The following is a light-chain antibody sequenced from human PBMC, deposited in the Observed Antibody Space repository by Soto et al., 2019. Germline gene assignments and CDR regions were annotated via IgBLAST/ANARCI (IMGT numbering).Light chain of an antibody. CDR3: QQCNTWPLT. V-gene: IGKV3-11*01. Sequence: EIVFTQSPATLSLSPGERATLSCRASQSISSCLVWFQHKPGQAPRLVIHDASYRATDIPARFSGSGSGTDFTLTISSLAPEDYAVYYCQQCNTWPLTFGGGTKVDIK. CDR1: QSISSC. CDR2: DAS. J-gene: IGKJ4*01.